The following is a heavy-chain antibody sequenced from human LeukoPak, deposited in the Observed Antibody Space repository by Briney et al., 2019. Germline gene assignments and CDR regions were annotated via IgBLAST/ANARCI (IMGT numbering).Heavy chain of an antibody. J-gene: IGHJ6*04. CDR1: GFTFSSYG. D-gene: IGHD5-12*01. CDR2: ISYDGSNK. Sequence: PGGSLRLSCAASGFTFSSYGMHWVRQAPGKGLEWVAVISYDGSNKYYADSVKGRFTISRDNSKNTLYLQMNSLRAEDTAVYYCAKDLMYSGHDYTLYYYYYGMDVWGKGTTVTVSS. CDR3: AKDLMYSGHDYTLYYYYYGMDV. V-gene: IGHV3-30*18.